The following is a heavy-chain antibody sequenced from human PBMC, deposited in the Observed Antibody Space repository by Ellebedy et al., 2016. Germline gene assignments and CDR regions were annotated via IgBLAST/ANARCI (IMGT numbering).Heavy chain of an antibody. Sequence: GESLKISXAGSGFTFSSYAMSWVRQAPGKGLEWVSTISVRGDTAFSADSVRGRFTISRDNSEYMLYLQMSNLRGEDTAVYYCRQGHYADYWGQGTLVTVSS. CDR3: RQGHYADY. CDR1: GFTFSSYA. J-gene: IGHJ4*02. D-gene: IGHD2-2*01. CDR2: ISVRGDTA. V-gene: IGHV3-23*01.